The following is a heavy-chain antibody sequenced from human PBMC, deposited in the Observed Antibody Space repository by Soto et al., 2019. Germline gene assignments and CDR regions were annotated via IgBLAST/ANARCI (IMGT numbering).Heavy chain of an antibody. CDR2: ISSSSNYI. V-gene: IGHV3-21*01. CDR1: GFTFSSYS. J-gene: IGHJ4*02. D-gene: IGHD4-17*01. CDR3: ARDLTTWYYRY. Sequence: EVQLVESGGGVVKPGGSLRLSCAASGFTFSSYSMNWVRQAPGKGLEWVSAISSSSNYIYYEDSVKGRFTISRDNDKNALYLPMNSLLTEETDVSECARDLTTWYYRYCVQGTLVTVS.